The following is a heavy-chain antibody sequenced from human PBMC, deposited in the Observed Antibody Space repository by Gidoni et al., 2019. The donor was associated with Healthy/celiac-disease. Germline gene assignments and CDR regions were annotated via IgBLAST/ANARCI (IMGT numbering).Heavy chain of an antibody. CDR2: INHSGST. J-gene: IGHJ2*01. CDR3: ARGGPQFRIAAAGTALGSYWYFDL. CDR1: GASFIGYF. V-gene: IGHV4-34*01. D-gene: IGHD6-13*01. Sequence: QVQLQHCGAGLFKPSETLSLTCADYGASFIGYFCTSNRQPPGKRLEWIGEINHSGSTNYNPTLKSRVTISVDTSKNQFSLKLSSVTAADTAVYYCARGGPQFRIAAAGTALGSYWYFDLWGRGTLVTVSS.